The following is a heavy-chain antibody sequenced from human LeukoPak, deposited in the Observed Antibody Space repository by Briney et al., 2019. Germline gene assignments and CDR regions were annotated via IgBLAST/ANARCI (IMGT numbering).Heavy chain of an antibody. CDR2: IFYSGST. CDR3: SRSEGVYYVSGSSGTYYPHWFDP. V-gene: IGHV4-61*01. CDR1: GGSVSSGNYY. Sequence: SETLSPTCAVSGGSVSSGNYYWSWIRQPPGKGLEWIGYIFYSGSTKYNPSLQSRVTILRDTSKNQFSLKMTSVTAADTAVYYCSRSEGVYYVSGSSGTYYPHWFDPWGQGTLVIVSS. J-gene: IGHJ5*02. D-gene: IGHD3-10*01.